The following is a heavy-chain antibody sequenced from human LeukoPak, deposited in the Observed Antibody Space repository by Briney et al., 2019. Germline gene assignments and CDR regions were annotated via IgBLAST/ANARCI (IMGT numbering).Heavy chain of an antibody. CDR2: INPNSGGT. CDR3: ARGPDYMDA. V-gene: IGHV1-2*02. CDR1: GYTFTGYY. Sequence: GASVKVSCKASGYTFTGYYMHWVRQAPGQGLEWMGWINPNSGGTNYAQRFQARVTMTRDTSIRTAYMEVSRLRSDDTAVYYCARGPDYMDAWGKGTTVTVSS. J-gene: IGHJ6*03.